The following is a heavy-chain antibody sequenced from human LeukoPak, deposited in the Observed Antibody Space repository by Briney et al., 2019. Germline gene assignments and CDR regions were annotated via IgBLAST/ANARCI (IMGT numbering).Heavy chain of an antibody. Sequence: PGGPLRLSCAASGFTFSSYWMSWVRQAPGKGLEWLANIKQDGSEKYYVDSVKGRFTISRDNAKNSLYLQMNSLRAEDTAEYYCARSDQSYDFWSGYYRLHYMDVWGKGTTVTVSS. J-gene: IGHJ6*03. V-gene: IGHV3-7*01. D-gene: IGHD3-3*01. CDR3: ARSDQSYDFWSGYYRLHYMDV. CDR1: GFTFSSYW. CDR2: IKQDGSEK.